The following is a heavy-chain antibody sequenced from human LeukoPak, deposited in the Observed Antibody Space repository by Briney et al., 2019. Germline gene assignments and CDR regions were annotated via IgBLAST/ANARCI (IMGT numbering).Heavy chain of an antibody. CDR2: IWYDGNK. V-gene: IGHV3-33*06. CDR3: AKEISLNDAFDI. D-gene: IGHD2-15*01. J-gene: IGHJ3*02. CDR1: GFTFSSYG. Sequence: GRSLRLSCAASGFTFSSYGMHWVRQAPGKGLEWVAIIWYDGNKYYADSVKGRFTISRDNSKNTLYQQINSLRAEDTAMYYCAKEISLNDAFDIWGQGTMVTVSS.